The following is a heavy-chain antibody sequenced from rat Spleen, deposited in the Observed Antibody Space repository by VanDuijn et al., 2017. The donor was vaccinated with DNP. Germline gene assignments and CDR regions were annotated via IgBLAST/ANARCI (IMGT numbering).Heavy chain of an antibody. CDR3: AREFPWAHYFDY. CDR2: LSYDGGST. V-gene: IGHV5-20*01. Sequence: EVQLVESGGDLVQPGRSLKLSCAASKFTFSDYGMAWVLQAPTKGLEWVASLSYDGGSTYYLDSVRGRFTISRDNAKDTLYLQMDSLRSEDTATYYCAREFPWAHYFDYWGQGIMVTVSS. D-gene: IGHD3-8*01. CDR1: KFTFSDYG. J-gene: IGHJ2*01.